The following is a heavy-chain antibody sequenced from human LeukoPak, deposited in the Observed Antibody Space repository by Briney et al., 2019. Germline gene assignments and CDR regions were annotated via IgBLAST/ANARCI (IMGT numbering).Heavy chain of an antibody. D-gene: IGHD1-1*01. CDR2: ISWNSGSI. Sequence: TGGSLRLSCAASGFTFDDYAMHWVRQAPGKGLEWVSGISWNSGSIGYADSVKGRFTISRDNAKNSLYLQMNSLRAEDTALYYCAKGSWNDFDYWGQGTLVTVSS. J-gene: IGHJ4*02. CDR1: GFTFDDYA. V-gene: IGHV3-9*01. CDR3: AKGSWNDFDY.